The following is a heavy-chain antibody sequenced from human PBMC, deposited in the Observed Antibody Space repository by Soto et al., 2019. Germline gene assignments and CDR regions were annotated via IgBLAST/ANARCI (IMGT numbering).Heavy chain of an antibody. CDR3: AGASGSYYPSY. Sequence: PGGSLRLSCAASGFAVSSFYMSWVRQAPGKGLEWVSVIYTGGSTYYADSVKGRFTISRDNSNDTLYLQMNSLRAEDTAVYYCAGASGSYYPSYWGQGTLVTVSS. CDR2: IYTGGST. D-gene: IGHD3-22*01. CDR1: GFAVSSFY. J-gene: IGHJ4*02. V-gene: IGHV3-53*01.